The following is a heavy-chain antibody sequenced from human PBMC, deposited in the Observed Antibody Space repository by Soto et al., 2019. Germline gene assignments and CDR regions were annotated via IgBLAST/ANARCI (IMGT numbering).Heavy chain of an antibody. CDR1: GFTFSSYA. D-gene: IGHD1-7*01. CDR3: AKDKAGTINWFDP. CDR2: ISGSGGST. J-gene: IGHJ5*02. Sequence: PGGSLRLSCAASGFTFSSYAMIRVRQAPGKGLEWVSAISGSGGSTYYADSVKGRFTISRDNSKNTLYLQMNSLRAEDTAVYYCAKDKAGTINWFDPWGQGTLVTVSS. V-gene: IGHV3-23*01.